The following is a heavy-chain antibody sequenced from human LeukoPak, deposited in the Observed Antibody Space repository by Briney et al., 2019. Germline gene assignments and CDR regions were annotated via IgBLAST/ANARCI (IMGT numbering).Heavy chain of an antibody. V-gene: IGHV1-18*01. J-gene: IGHJ5*02. CDR2: TSAYNGNT. Sequence: ASVKVSCTASGYTFTSYGISWVRQAPGQGLEWMGWTSAYNGNTNYAQKLQGRATMTTDTSTSTAYMELRSLRSDDTAVYYCAIARGGGNWFDPWGQGTLVTVSS. CDR3: AIARGGGNWFDP. CDR1: GYTFTSYG. D-gene: IGHD3-10*01.